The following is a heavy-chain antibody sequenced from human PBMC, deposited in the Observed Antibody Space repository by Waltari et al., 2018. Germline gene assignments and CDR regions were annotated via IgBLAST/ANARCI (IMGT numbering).Heavy chain of an antibody. CDR3: ARDIVVVVAATQLGY. CDR2: INPSGGST. D-gene: IGHD2-15*01. J-gene: IGHJ4*02. V-gene: IGHV1-46*01. Sequence: QVQLVQSGAEVKKPGASVKVSCKASGYTFTSYYMHWVRQAPGQGLEWMGIINPSGGSTSYAQKFQGRVTMTRDTSTSTVYMELSSLRSEDTAVYYCARDIVVVVAATQLGYWGQGTLVTVSS. CDR1: GYTFTSYY.